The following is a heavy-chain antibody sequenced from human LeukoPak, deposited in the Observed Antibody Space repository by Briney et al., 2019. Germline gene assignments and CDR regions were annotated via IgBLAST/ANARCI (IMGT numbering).Heavy chain of an antibody. Sequence: GESLKISCKGSGYSFTSYWIGWVRQMPGKGLEWMGIIYPGDSDTRYSPSFQGQVTISADKSISTAYLQWSSLKASDTAMYYCAKHRTGHYYDSSGYYYYYYYYMDVWGKGTTVTVSS. CDR1: GYSFTSYW. D-gene: IGHD3-22*01. J-gene: IGHJ6*03. CDR3: AKHRTGHYYDSSGYYYYYYYYMDV. CDR2: IYPGDSDT. V-gene: IGHV5-51*01.